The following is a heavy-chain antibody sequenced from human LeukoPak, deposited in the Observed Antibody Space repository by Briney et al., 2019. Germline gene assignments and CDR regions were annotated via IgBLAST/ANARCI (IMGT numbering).Heavy chain of an antibody. V-gene: IGHV4-39*01. CDR1: SSYW. Sequence: SSYWTTWFRQAPGKGLEWIGSIYYSGSTYYNPSLKSRVTISVDTSKNQFSLKLSSVTAADTAVYYCARREYSSSSRPFDYWGQGTLVTVSS. CDR3: ARREYSSSSRPFDY. J-gene: IGHJ4*02. CDR2: IYYSGST. D-gene: IGHD6-6*01.